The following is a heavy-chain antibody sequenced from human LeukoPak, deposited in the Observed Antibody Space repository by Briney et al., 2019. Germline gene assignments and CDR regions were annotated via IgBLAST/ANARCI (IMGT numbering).Heavy chain of an antibody. D-gene: IGHD5-18*01. V-gene: IGHV4-59*01. Sequence: SETLSLTCTVSGGSISSYYWSWIRQPPGKGLEWIGYIYYTGSTNYNPSLKSRVTISVDTSKNQFSLKLNSVTAADTAVYYCARFGYDYGLDYWGRGTLVTVSS. CDR1: GGSISSYY. J-gene: IGHJ4*02. CDR2: IYYTGST. CDR3: ARFGYDYGLDY.